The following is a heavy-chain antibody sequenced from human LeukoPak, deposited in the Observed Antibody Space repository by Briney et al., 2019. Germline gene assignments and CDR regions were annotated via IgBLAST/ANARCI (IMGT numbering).Heavy chain of an antibody. J-gene: IGHJ4*02. CDR2: IKQDGSEK. D-gene: IGHD3-3*01. V-gene: IGHV3-7*01. Sequence: GGPLRLSYAASGFTFSRDWMSWVPQAPGKGLEWVANIKQDGSEKYFVDSVKGRFTISRDNAKNSLYLQMNSLRAEDTAVYYCARGGVSRFDYWGQGTLVTVSS. CDR1: GFTFSRDW. CDR3: ARGGVSRFDY.